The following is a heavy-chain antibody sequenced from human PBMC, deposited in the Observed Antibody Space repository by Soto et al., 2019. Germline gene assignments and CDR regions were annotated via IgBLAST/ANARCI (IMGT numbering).Heavy chain of an antibody. V-gene: IGHV1-2*04. CDR1: GHTFTASY. Sequence: QVQLVQSGAEVKKPGASVKVSCKASGHTFTASYIHWVRQVPGQGLEWMGWINPNSGGKKSAQKFQDCVTMNRDTSISTAYMELSRLTSDDTAMYYCEKSRGHQWTSLDYWGQGSLVTVSS. CDR3: EKSRGHQWTSLDY. D-gene: IGHD6-19*01. CDR2: INPNSGGK. J-gene: IGHJ4*02.